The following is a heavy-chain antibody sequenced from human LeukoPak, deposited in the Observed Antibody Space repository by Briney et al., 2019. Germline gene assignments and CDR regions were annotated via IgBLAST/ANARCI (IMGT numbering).Heavy chain of an antibody. CDR3: ARDMQLST. CDR1: GFTLSGSA. Sequence: GGSPRLSFAAPGFTLSGSAMGRVRQAPGEGLEWVSLISYSGANSYYTDSVRGRFTISRDNSKDTLFLQMNSLRAEDTAIYYCARDMQLSTWGLGTMVTVSS. J-gene: IGHJ3*01. V-gene: IGHV3-23*01. D-gene: IGHD3-16*02. CDR2: ISYSGANS.